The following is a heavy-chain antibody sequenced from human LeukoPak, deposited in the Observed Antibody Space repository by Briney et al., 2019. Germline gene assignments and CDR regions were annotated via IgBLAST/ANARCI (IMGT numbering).Heavy chain of an antibody. D-gene: IGHD3-22*01. J-gene: IGHJ3*02. CDR1: GDSISSYY. Sequence: SETLSLTCTVSGDSISSYYWSWIRQPPGKGLEWIGRVFTSGIISGNTNYNPSLKSRVTMSVDTSNNQFSLKLRSVTAADTAVYYCARDRYYYDSSSYYSAFDTWGQGTMVTVSS. CDR3: ARDRYYYDSSSYYSAFDT. V-gene: IGHV4-4*07. CDR2: VFTSGIISGNT.